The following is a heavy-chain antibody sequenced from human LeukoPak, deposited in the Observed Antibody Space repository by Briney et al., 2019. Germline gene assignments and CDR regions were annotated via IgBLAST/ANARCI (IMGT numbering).Heavy chain of an antibody. Sequence: ASVKVSCKASGGTFSSYAISWVRQAPGQGLEWMGRIIPILGIANYAQKLQGRVTITADKSTSTAYMELSSLRSEDTAVYYCARDPPPFDIVVVPAANDWFDPWGQGTLVTVSS. CDR3: ARDPPPFDIVVVPAANDWFDP. D-gene: IGHD2-2*01. CDR2: IIPILGIA. J-gene: IGHJ5*02. V-gene: IGHV1-69*04. CDR1: GGTFSSYA.